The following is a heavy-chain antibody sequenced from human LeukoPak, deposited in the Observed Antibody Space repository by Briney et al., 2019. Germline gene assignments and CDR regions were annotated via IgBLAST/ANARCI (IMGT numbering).Heavy chain of an antibody. CDR3: ARGHNSNWDHCFDN. CDR1: GFTFSSYW. CDR2: IKQDGSEK. D-gene: IGHD6-13*01. V-gene: IGHV3-7*01. Sequence: GGSLRLSCAASGFTFSSYWMNWVRQAPGKGLEWVANIKQDGSEKHYVDSANGRFTISRDNARNSLYLQVNSLRAEDTAIYYCARGHNSNWDHCFDNWGQGTLVTVSS. J-gene: IGHJ4*02.